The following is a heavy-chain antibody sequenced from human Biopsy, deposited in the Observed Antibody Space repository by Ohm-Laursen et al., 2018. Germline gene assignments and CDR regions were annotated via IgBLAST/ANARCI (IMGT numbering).Heavy chain of an antibody. V-gene: IGHV3-21*01. CDR3: ARDSSRRAREGGMDV. CDR2: ISETSSHI. Sequence: SLRLSCAASGFSVSSYDMNWVRQAPGKGLEWISYISETSSHIYDADSVRGRLTVARDIAKNSLYLQLNSLRVGDTAVYYCARDSSRRAREGGMDVWGQGTTVTVSS. CDR1: GFSVSSYD. J-gene: IGHJ6*02. D-gene: IGHD6-6*01.